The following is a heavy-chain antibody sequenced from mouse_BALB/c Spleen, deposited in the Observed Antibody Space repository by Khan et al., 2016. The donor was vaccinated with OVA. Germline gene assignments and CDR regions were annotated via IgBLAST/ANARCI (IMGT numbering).Heavy chain of an antibody. D-gene: IGHD2-3*01. Sequence: EVQLQESGPGLVKPSQSLSLTCTVTGYSITTDYAWNWIRQFPGSKLEWMGHISYSGNTKYNPSLKSRISITRDTSKNQFFLQLKSVTTEDTARYYCARIDGGDFDYWGQGTTLTVPS. CDR2: ISYSGNT. CDR1: GYSITTDYA. V-gene: IGHV3-2*02. J-gene: IGHJ2*01. CDR3: ARIDGGDFDY.